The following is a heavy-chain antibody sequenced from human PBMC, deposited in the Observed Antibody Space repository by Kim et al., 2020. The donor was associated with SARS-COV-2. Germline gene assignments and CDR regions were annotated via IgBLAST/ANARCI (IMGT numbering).Heavy chain of an antibody. J-gene: IGHJ4*02. D-gene: IGHD3-22*01. CDR2: ISYDGSNK. CDR1: GFTFSSYG. V-gene: IGHV3-30*18. CDR3: AKEGEGYDSSGYFDY. Sequence: GGSLRLSCAASGFTFSSYGMHWVRQAPGKGLEWVAVISYDGSNKYYADSVKGRFTISRDNSKNTLYLQMNSLRAEDTAVYYCAKEGEGYDSSGYFDYWGQGTLVTVSS.